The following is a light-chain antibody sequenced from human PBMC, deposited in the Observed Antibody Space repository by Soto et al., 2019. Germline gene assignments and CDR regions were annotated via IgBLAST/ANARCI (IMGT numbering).Light chain of an antibody. CDR2: AAS. Sequence: DIQMTQSPSSLSASVGDRVTITCRASQRIGSFLNWYQQKPGKAPKFLISAASTLQSGVPSRFRGSGSGTDFTLTISSLQPDDLATYFCQQGYSPSYTFGQGTKLEIK. V-gene: IGKV1-39*01. J-gene: IGKJ2*01. CDR1: QRIGSF. CDR3: QQGYSPSYT.